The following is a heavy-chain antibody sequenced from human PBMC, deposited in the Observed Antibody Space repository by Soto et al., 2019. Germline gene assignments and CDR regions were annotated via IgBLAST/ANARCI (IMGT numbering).Heavy chain of an antibody. J-gene: IGHJ6*02. CDR3: ATDLAARAKKYGMDV. CDR1: GFTFSSYS. CDR2: IRISSRYR. V-gene: IGHV3-21*01. Sequence: GGSLRLSCAASGFTFSSYSMNCVRQAPWKGLEWGSSIRISSRYRYYADSEKGRFTITRDNAKNPLYLQMNSLRAEDTAVYYCATDLAARAKKYGMDVWGQGTTVTVSS. D-gene: IGHD6-19*01.